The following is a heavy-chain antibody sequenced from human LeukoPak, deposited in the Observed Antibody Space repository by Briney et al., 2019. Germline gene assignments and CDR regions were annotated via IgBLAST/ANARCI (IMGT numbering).Heavy chain of an antibody. CDR3: ARDNSVEDTAWWFDP. CDR2: INPSGGST. V-gene: IGHV1-46*01. Sequence: ASVKVSCKASGYTFTSYYMHWVRQAPGQGLEWMEIINPSGGSTSYAQKFQGRVTMTRDMSTSTDYMELSSLRSEDTAVYYCARDNSVEDTAWWFDPWGQGTLVTVSS. J-gene: IGHJ5*02. CDR1: GYTFTSYY. D-gene: IGHD4-23*01.